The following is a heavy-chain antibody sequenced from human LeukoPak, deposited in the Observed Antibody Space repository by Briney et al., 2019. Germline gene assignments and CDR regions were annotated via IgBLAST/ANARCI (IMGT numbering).Heavy chain of an antibody. Sequence: PSETLSLTCAVYGGSFSGDFWSWIRQSPGKGLEWIGEINHGGSTTYNPSLQSRVTISVDTSNNQFSLKLSSVTAADTAVYYCARLSWPGRGSRFDPWGQGMWVTVSS. CDR2: INHGGST. D-gene: IGHD2/OR15-2a*01. J-gene: IGHJ5*02. V-gene: IGHV4-34*01. CDR3: ARLSWPGRGSRFDP. CDR1: GGSFSGDF.